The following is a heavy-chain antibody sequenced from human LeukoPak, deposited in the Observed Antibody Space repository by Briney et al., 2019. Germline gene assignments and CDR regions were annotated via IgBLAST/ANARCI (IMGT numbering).Heavy chain of an antibody. Sequence: GGSLRLSCAASGFTFSSYAMSWVRQAPGKGLEWVSAISGSGGSTYYADSVKGRFTISRDNSKNTLYLQMNSLRAEDTAVYYCAKDGRYCSSTSCYAGHGWFDPWGQGTQVTVSS. J-gene: IGHJ5*02. CDR1: GFTFSSYA. CDR2: ISGSGGST. V-gene: IGHV3-23*01. CDR3: AKDGRYCSSTSCYAGHGWFDP. D-gene: IGHD2-2*01.